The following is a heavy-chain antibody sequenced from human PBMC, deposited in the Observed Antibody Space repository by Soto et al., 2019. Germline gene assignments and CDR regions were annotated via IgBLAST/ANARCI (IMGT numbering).Heavy chain of an antibody. CDR2: ISGSGGST. Sequence: GGSLRLSCAASGFTFSSYAMSWVRQAPGKGLEWVSAISGSGGSTYYADSVEGRFAISRDDSKNMVYLQMNSLKTEDTAVYYCTTDSYITIVTVRFDYWGHGTLVTVSS. CDR1: GFTFSSYA. D-gene: IGHD2-2*02. J-gene: IGHJ4*01. CDR3: TTDSYITIVTVRFDY. V-gene: IGHV3-23*01.